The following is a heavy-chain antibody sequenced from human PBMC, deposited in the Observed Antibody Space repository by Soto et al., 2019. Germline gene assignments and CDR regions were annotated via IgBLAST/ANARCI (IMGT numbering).Heavy chain of an antibody. Sequence: GGSLRLSCGASEFTFSNYAMHLVRQAPGKGLQWLAVISYDGNNKYYADSVEGRFTISRDNSKNTVYLQMNSLRLEDTAVYYYARGPSYSDSYFDHWGQGTLVTVSS. J-gene: IGHJ4*02. V-gene: IGHV3-30*03. D-gene: IGHD4-17*01. CDR1: EFTFSNYA. CDR2: ISYDGNNK. CDR3: ARGPSYSDSYFDH.